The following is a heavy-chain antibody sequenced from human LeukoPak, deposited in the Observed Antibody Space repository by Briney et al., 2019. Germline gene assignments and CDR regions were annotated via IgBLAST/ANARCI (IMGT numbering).Heavy chain of an antibody. CDR2: INHSGST. CDR1: GGSFSGYY. J-gene: IGHJ4*02. CDR3: ARHHYYDSSGSSYFDY. V-gene: IGHV4-34*01. D-gene: IGHD3-22*01. Sequence: KSSETLSLTCAVYGGSFSGYYWSWIRQPPGKGLEWIGEINHSGSTNYNPSLKSRVTISVDTSKNQFSLKLSSVTAADTAVYYCARHHYYDSSGSSYFDYWGQGTLVTVSS.